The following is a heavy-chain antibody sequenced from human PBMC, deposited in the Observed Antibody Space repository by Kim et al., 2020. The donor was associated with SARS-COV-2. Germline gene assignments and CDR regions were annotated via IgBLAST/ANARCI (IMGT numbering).Heavy chain of an antibody. D-gene: IGHD2-21*02. V-gene: IGHV4-30-2*05. J-gene: IGHJ4*02. CDR3: ARGPPIGGGDCYSH. Sequence: TPSLHSRVTLSIDTSKNQFSLKLSSVTAADTAVYYCARGPPIGGGDCYSHWGQGTLVTVSS.